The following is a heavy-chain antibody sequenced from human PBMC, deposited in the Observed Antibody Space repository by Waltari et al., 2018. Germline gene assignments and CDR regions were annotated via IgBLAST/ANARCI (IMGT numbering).Heavy chain of an antibody. CDR3: AKSPVVYYYYYMDV. V-gene: IGHV3-23*03. CDR1: GFTFSSYA. D-gene: IGHD2-15*01. Sequence: EVQLLESGGGLVQPGGSLRLSCAASGFTFSSYAMSWVRQAPGKGLEWVSVIYSGGSSTYYADPRKGRCTISRDNSKNTLYLQMNSLRAEDTAVYYWAKSPVVYYYYYMDVWGKGTTVTVSS. CDR2: IYSGGSST. J-gene: IGHJ6*03.